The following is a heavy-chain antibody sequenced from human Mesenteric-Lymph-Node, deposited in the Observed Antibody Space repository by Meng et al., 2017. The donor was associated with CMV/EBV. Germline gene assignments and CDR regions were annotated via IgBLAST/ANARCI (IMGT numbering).Heavy chain of an antibody. Sequence: GESLKISCAASGFTFSSYAMHWVRQAPGKGLEWVAVISYDGSNKYYADSVKGRFTISRDNSKNTLYLQMNSLRAEDTAVYYCARGRGCSSTSCSGGRFDPWGQGTLVTVSS. CDR3: ARGRGCSSTSCSGGRFDP. CDR2: ISYDGSNK. J-gene: IGHJ5*02. CDR1: GFTFSSYA. V-gene: IGHV3-30-3*01. D-gene: IGHD2-2*01.